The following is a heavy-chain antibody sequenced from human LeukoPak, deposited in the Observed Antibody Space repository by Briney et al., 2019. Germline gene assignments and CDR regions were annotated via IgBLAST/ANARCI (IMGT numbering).Heavy chain of an antibody. V-gene: IGHV4-59*11. CDR3: ARENSGYGNIYYRGHYFDY. Sequence: SETLSLTCTVSGGSITSHYWSWIRQPPGEGLEWIGYIYYSGNTNYNPSLKSRVTISVDRSKIQFSLKLSSVTAADTAVYFCARENSGYGNIYYRGHYFDYWGQGTLVTVSS. D-gene: IGHD5-24*01. CDR2: IYYSGNT. J-gene: IGHJ4*02. CDR1: GGSITSHY.